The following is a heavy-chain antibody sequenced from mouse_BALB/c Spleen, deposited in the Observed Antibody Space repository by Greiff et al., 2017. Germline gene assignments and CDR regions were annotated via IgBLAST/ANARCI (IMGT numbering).Heavy chain of an antibody. V-gene: IGHV5-12-2*01. J-gene: IGHJ4*01. D-gene: IGHD2-1*01. CDR2: ISNGGGST. CDR3: ARRGNYDYAMDY. Sequence: EVQVVESGGGLVQPGGSLKLSCAASGFTFSSYTMSWVRQTPEKRLEWVAYISNGGGSTYYPDTVTGRFTISRDNAKNTLYLQMSSLKSEDTAMYYCARRGNYDYAMDYWGQGTSGTVAS. CDR1: GFTFSSYT.